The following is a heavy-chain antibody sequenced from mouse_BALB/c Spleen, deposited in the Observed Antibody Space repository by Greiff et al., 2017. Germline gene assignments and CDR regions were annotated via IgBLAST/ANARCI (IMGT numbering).Heavy chain of an antibody. D-gene: IGHD4-1*01. V-gene: IGHV1-7*01. CDR3: ARKGLGQDWFAY. CDR1: GYTFTSYW. Sequence: QVQLQQSGAELAKPGASVKMSCKASGYTFTSYWMHWVKQRPGQGLEWIGYINPSTGYTEYNQKFKDKATLTADKSSSTAYMQLSSLTSEDSAVYYCARKGLGQDWFAYWGQGTLVTVSA. J-gene: IGHJ3*01. CDR2: INPSTGYT.